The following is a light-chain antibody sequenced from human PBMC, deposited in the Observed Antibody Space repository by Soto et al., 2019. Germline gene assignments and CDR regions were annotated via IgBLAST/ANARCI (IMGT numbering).Light chain of an antibody. J-gene: IGKJ1*01. CDR2: GAS. V-gene: IGKV3-20*01. CDR1: QSDRSN. Sequence: LGVPPSPATLSVSPGERAILSRRASQSDRSNLAWYQQKPGQAPRLLIYGASTRPIGIPDKFSGSGSGADFTLTISRLEPEDFAVYYWQQYGSSPRTFGQGSKLDIK. CDR3: QQYGSSPRT.